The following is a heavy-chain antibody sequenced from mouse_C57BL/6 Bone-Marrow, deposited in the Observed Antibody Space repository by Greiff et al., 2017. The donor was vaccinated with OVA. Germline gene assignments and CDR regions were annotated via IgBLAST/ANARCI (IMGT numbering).Heavy chain of an antibody. D-gene: IGHD2-5*01. CDR3: ARWAYYSNYVGY. V-gene: IGHV1-64*01. J-gene: IGHJ2*01. Sequence: VQLQQPGAELVKPGASVKLSCKASGYTFTSYWMHWVKQRPGQGLEWIGMIHPKSGSTNYNEKFKSKATLTVDKSSSTAYMQLSSLTSEDSAVYYCARWAYYSNYVGYWGQGTTLTVSS. CDR1: GYTFTSYW. CDR2: IHPKSGST.